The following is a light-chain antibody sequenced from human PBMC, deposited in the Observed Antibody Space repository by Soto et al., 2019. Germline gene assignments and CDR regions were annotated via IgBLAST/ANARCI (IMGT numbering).Light chain of an antibody. V-gene: IGLV1-44*01. Sequence: QPVLTQPPSASGTPGQRVTISCSGSRSNIGSNTVNWFQQLPGTAPKLLIYSNNQRPSGVSARFSGSKSGTSASLAIGGLQSEDEADYYCATWDDSLNGWVFGGGTKLTVL. J-gene: IGLJ3*02. CDR1: RSNIGSNT. CDR2: SNN. CDR3: ATWDDSLNGWV.